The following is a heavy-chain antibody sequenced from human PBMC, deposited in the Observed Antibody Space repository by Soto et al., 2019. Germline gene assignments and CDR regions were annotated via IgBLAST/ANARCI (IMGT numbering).Heavy chain of an antibody. CDR2: IKQDESEK. CDR3: ATWHFPLIGFDV. J-gene: IGHJ3*01. D-gene: IGHD3-3*02. CDR1: GFTFSLYW. Sequence: GESLKISCAASGFTFSLYWMAWVRQAPGGGLEWLANIKQDESEKYYVDSVKGRFTISRDNAKNSLFLQMNSLRVEDTAVYYCATWHFPLIGFDVWGLGTMVTVSS. V-gene: IGHV3-7*01.